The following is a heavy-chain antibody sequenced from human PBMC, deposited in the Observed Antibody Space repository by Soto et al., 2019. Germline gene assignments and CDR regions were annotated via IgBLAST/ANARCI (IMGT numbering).Heavy chain of an antibody. V-gene: IGHV4-39*07. CDR1: GGSISSSSYY. CDR2: IYYSGNT. CDR3: ARYFKLCNSPARAIEY. J-gene: IGHJ4*02. D-gene: IGHD2-15*01. Sequence: PSETLSLTCTVSGGSISSSSYYWGWIRQPPGKGLEWIGSIYYSGNTYYNPSLTRRFSISVDTSKNQISLQLSSVTVAGMVLYYCARYFKLCNSPARAIEYWGLGTLVTVSS.